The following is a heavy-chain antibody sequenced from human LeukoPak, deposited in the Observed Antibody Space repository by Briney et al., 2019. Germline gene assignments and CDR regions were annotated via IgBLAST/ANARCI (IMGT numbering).Heavy chain of an antibody. CDR3: AKDLNYGDYEGGTNFDY. CDR2: VSGSGDNT. Sequence: PGGSLRLSCAASGFTFSSYAMSWVRQAPGKGLEWISAVSGSGDNTYYADSVKGRFTISRDNSKNTLSLQMNSLRAEDTAVYYCAKDLNYGDYEGGTNFDYWGQGTLVTVSS. J-gene: IGHJ4*02. CDR1: GFTFSSYA. D-gene: IGHD4-17*01. V-gene: IGHV3-23*01.